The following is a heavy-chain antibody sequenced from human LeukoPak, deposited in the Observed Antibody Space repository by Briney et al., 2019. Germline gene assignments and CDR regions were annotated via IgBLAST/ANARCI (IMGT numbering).Heavy chain of an antibody. CDR2: IFYSGST. D-gene: IGHD1-26*01. CDR3: ARVPYRTRLFYMDV. Sequence: SETLSLTCTVSSGSITSGSHYWGWIRQPPGKGLEWIGSIFYSGSTYYNLSLKSRVTMSVDTSKNQFSLKLTSVTAADTAVYYCARVPYRTRLFYMDVWGKGTTVTVSS. V-gene: IGHV4-39*07. CDR1: SGSITSGSHY. J-gene: IGHJ6*03.